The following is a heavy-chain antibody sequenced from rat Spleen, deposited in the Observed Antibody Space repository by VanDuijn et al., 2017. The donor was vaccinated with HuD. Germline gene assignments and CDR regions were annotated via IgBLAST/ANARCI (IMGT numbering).Heavy chain of an antibody. J-gene: IGHJ2*01. Sequence: EVQLVESGGGLVQPGRSLKLSCAASGFTFNNYGVAWVRQAPAKGLEWVASISPSGGSIYYRDSVKGRFTISRDNAKSTLYLQMDSLRSEDTATYYCATSRITTFDYWGQGVMVTVSS. V-gene: IGHV5-19*01. CDR3: ATSRITTFDY. D-gene: IGHD1-1*01. CDR1: GFTFNNYG. CDR2: ISPSGGSI.